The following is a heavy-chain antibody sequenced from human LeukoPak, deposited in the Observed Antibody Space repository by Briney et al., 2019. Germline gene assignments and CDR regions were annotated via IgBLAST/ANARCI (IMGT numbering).Heavy chain of an antibody. D-gene: IGHD6-19*01. CDR3: ARARINGNSSGWYNY. CDR2: IYYSGST. CDR1: GGSISSYY. J-gene: IGHJ4*02. V-gene: IGHV4-59*05. Sequence: PSETLSLTCTVSGGSISSYYWSWIRQPAGKGLEWIGSIYYSGSTYYNPSLKSRVTISVDTSKNQFSLKLSSVTAADTAVYYCARARINGNSSGWYNYWGQGTLVTVSS.